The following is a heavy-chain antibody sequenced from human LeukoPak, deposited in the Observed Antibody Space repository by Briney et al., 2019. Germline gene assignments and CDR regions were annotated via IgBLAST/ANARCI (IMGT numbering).Heavy chain of an antibody. J-gene: IGHJ5*02. D-gene: IGHD4-17*01. CDR1: GYTFTSYD. CDR3: ARDPRSYGDSYNWFDP. V-gene: IGHV1-69*05. Sequence: SVKVSCKASGYTFTSYDINWVRQAPGQGLEWMGGIIPIFGTANYAQKFQGRVTITTDESTSTAYMELSSLRSEDTAVYYCARDPRSYGDSYNWFDPWGQGTLVTVSS. CDR2: IIPIFGTA.